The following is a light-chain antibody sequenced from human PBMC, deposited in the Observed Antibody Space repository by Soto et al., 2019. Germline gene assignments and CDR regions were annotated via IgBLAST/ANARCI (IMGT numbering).Light chain of an antibody. CDR3: QQYNSYSPET. Sequence: DIQMTQSPSTLSASVGDRVTMTCQGSQSISSWLAWYQQKPGKAPKLLIYDASSLESGVPSRFSGSGSGTEFTLTISSLQPDDFATYYCQQYNSYSPETFGQGTKVDIK. CDR2: DAS. V-gene: IGKV1-5*01. J-gene: IGKJ1*01. CDR1: QSISSW.